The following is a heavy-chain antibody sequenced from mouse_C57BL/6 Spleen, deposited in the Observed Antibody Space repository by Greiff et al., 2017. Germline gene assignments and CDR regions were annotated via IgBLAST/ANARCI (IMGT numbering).Heavy chain of an antibody. D-gene: IGHD1-1*01. CDR1: GYTFTSYW. CDR2: IYPGSGST. Sequence: QVQLQQPGAELVKPGASVQMSCKASGYTFTSYWITWVKQRPGQGLEWIGDIYPGSGSTNYNEKFKSKAPLTVDTSSSTAYMQLSSLTSEDSAVYYCARSHCYGSSYDPAWFAYWGQGTLVTVSA. V-gene: IGHV1-55*01. J-gene: IGHJ3*01. CDR3: ARSHCYGSSYDPAWFAY.